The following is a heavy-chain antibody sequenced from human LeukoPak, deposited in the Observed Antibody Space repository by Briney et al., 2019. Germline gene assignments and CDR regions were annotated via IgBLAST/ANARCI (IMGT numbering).Heavy chain of an antibody. D-gene: IGHD3-16*01. CDR3: AKDMVSGEGGYSLPLDY. V-gene: IGHV3-9*01. Sequence: GGSLRLSCAASGFTFDDYAMHWVRQAPGKGLEWVSGISWNSGTIDYADSVRGRFTISRDNAKNSLYLQMHSLRAEDTALYYCAKDMVSGEGGYSLPLDYWGQGTLVTVSS. J-gene: IGHJ4*02. CDR1: GFTFDDYA. CDR2: ISWNSGTI.